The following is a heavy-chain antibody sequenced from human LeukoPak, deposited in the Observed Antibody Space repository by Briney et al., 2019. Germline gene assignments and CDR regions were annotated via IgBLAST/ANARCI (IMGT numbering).Heavy chain of an antibody. CDR1: GYSFSSYW. Sequence: PGGSLRLSCGASGYSFSSYWMHWVRQVPGKGLVWVSRINGAGTTTTYADSVKGRFTISRDNSKNTLYLQMNSLRAEDTAVYYCARDIWSADYWGQGTLVTVSS. J-gene: IGHJ4*02. CDR2: INGAGTTT. D-gene: IGHD2-8*02. CDR3: ARDIWSADY. V-gene: IGHV3-74*01.